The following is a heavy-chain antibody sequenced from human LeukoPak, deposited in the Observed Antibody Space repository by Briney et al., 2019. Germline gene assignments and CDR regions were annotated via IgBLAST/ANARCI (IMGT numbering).Heavy chain of an antibody. CDR2: IYYSGST. Sequence: PSETLSLTCTVSGGSISSYYWSWIRQPPGKGLEWIGYIYYSGSTNYNPSLKSRVTISVDTSKNQFSLKLSSVTAADTAVYYCARRARRYSSGRQERNWFDPWGQGTLVTVSS. D-gene: IGHD6-19*01. CDR3: ARRARRYSSGRQERNWFDP. CDR1: GGSISSYY. J-gene: IGHJ5*02. V-gene: IGHV4-59*12.